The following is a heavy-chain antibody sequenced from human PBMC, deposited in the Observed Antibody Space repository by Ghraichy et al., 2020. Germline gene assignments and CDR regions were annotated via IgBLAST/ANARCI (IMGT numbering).Heavy chain of an antibody. D-gene: IGHD4-17*01. CDR1: GGPISSYY. CDR3: ARVLNYGDQNDY. CDR2: IYYSGST. J-gene: IGHJ4*02. Sequence: SETLSLTCTVSGGPISSYYWSWIRQPPGKGLEWIGYIYYSGSTNYNPSLKSRVTISVDTSKNQFSLKLSSVTAADTAVYYCARVLNYGDQNDYWGQGTLVTVSS. V-gene: IGHV4-59*01.